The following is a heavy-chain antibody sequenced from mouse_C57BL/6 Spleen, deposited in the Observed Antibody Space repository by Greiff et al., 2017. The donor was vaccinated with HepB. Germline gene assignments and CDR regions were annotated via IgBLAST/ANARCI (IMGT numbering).Heavy chain of an antibody. D-gene: IGHD1-1*01. J-gene: IGHJ1*03. CDR1: GYTFTDYY. V-gene: IGHV1-75*01. CDR3: ARLALYYYASREGYFDV. Sequence: QAQLQQFGPELGKPGASVKKSCKAFGYTFTDYYINWGKQRPGQGLGWIGWVFPGSGSTYYNEKFKGKATLTVDKSSSTAYMLLSSLTSEDSAVYFCARLALYYYASREGYFDVWGTGTTVTVSS. CDR2: VFPGSGST.